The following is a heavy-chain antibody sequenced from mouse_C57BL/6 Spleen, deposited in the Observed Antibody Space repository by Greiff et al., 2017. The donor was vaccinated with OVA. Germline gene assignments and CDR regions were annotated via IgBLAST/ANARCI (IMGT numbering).Heavy chain of an antibody. V-gene: IGHV1-15*01. CDR2: IDPETGGT. CDR3: TRLGKGY. CDR1: GYTFTDYE. D-gene: IGHD4-1*01. J-gene: IGHJ2*01. Sequence: QVQLKQSGAELVRPGASVTLSCKASGYTFTDYEMHWVKQTPVHGLEWIGAIDPETGGTAYNQKFKGKAILTADKSASTAYMELRSLTSEDSAVHYCTRLGKGYWGQGTTLTVSS.